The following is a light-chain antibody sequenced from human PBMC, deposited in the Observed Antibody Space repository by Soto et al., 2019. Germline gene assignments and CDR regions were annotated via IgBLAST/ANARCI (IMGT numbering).Light chain of an antibody. Sequence: DIQMTQSPSSLSASVGNRVTITCRASQSISTYLNWYQKKPGKAPNLLIYDASRLQSGVPSRFSGSGVGTDFTLSISSVQPEDFATYFCQQCSMDPITFGQGTQLE. J-gene: IGKJ5*01. CDR1: QSISTY. CDR2: DAS. V-gene: IGKV1-39*01. CDR3: QQCSMDPIT.